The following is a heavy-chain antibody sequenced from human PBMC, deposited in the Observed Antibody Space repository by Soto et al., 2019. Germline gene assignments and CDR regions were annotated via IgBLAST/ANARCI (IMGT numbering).Heavy chain of an antibody. CDR1: GFTLSDAL. Sequence: PGGSLRLSCKTSGFTLSDALMSWVRQAPGKGLEWVGRVGDNSNGGTTDYAPPVKDRFTISRDDSESTLYLQMDSLKTEDTAVYYCTTALSIGPVWGQGTLVTVSS. D-gene: IGHD3-16*01. CDR3: TTALSIGPV. J-gene: IGHJ3*01. V-gene: IGHV3-15*04. CDR2: VGDNSNGGTT.